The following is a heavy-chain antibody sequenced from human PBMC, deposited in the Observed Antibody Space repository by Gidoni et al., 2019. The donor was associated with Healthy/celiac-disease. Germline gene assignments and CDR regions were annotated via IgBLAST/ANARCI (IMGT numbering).Heavy chain of an antibody. CDR1: GFTFSDYY. J-gene: IGHJ6*02. V-gene: IGHV3-11*01. CDR3: ARESIGEQWLGVPWYYGMDV. CDR2: ISSSGSDV. Sequence: QVQLVESGGGLVKPGGSLRLSCAASGFTFSDYYMCWIRQAPGKGLEWVSYISSSGSDVYDADSVKGRFTISRDNAKNSLYLQMNSLRAEDTAVYYCARESIGEQWLGVPWYYGMDVWGQGTTVTVSS. D-gene: IGHD6-19*01.